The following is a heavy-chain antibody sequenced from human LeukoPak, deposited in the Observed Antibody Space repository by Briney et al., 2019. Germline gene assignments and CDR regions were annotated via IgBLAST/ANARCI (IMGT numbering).Heavy chain of an antibody. Sequence: SETLSLTCTVSVGSISSSSYYWGWIRQPPGKGLERLGRIYYSGSTYYTPSLKGRVTISVDTSESQFSLKLSSVTAADTAVYYCARDCSGGSGYSGVGVDPWGQGTLVTVSS. D-gene: IGHD2-15*01. J-gene: IGHJ5*02. CDR2: IYYSGST. CDR1: VGSISSSSYY. V-gene: IGHV4-39*07. CDR3: ARDCSGGSGYSGVGVDP.